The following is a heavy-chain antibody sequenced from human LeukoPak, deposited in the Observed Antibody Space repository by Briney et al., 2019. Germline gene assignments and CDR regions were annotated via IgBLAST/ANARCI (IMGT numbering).Heavy chain of an antibody. CDR1: GGSISSSSYY. J-gene: IGHJ5*02. CDR3: ARGTYYFYDSSGYLFRFHP. Sequence: SETLSLTCTVSGGSISSSSYYWGWIRQPPGKGLEWIGSIYYSGSTYYNPSLKSRATISVDTSKNQFSLKLSPVTAADTAVYYCARGTYYFYDSSGYLFRFHPWGQGTLVTVSS. CDR2: IYYSGST. V-gene: IGHV4-39*07. D-gene: IGHD3-22*01.